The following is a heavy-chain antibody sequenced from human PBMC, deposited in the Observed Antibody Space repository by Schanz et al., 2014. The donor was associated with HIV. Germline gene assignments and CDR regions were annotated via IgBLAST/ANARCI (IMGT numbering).Heavy chain of an antibody. D-gene: IGHD2-15*01. J-gene: IGHJ4*02. Sequence: DVQLVESGGGLVQPGGSLRLSCAASGFSFSDYWMHWVRQVPGKGLLWVSRMNNDVSSRLYADSVKGRFTISRDNAKNTLYLQMNSLRDEDTAVYYCARRSSDGGYYDNWGQGTLVTVSS. V-gene: IGHV3-74*02. CDR1: GFSFSDYW. CDR2: MNNDVSSR. CDR3: ARRSSDGGYYDN.